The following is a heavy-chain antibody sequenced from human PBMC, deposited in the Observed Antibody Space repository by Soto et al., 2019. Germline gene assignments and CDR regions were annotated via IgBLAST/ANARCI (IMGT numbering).Heavy chain of an antibody. CDR1: GFTFSSYG. CDR2: IWYDGSNK. Sequence: QVQLVESGGGVVQPGRSLRLSCAASGFTFSSYGMHWVRQAPGKGLEWVAVIWYDGSNKYYADSVKGRFTISRDNSKNTLYLQMYSLRAEDTDVYYCARVADDDSSGYFSPWGQGTLVTVSS. D-gene: IGHD3-22*01. V-gene: IGHV3-33*01. J-gene: IGHJ4*02. CDR3: ARVADDDSSGYFSP.